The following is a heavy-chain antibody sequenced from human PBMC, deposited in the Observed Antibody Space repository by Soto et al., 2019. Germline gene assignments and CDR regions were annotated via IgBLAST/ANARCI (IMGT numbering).Heavy chain of an antibody. D-gene: IGHD3-10*01. CDR1: GGSISSSSYY. CDR3: ARHKLWFGEHNWFDP. V-gene: IGHV4-39*01. J-gene: IGHJ5*02. Sequence: QLQLQESGPGLVKPSETLSLTCTVSGGSISSSSYYWGWIRQPPGKGLEWIGSSYYSGSTYYNPSLKSRVTMSVDTSKNQFSLKLSSVTAADTAVYYCARHKLWFGEHNWFDPWGQGTLVTVSS. CDR2: SYYSGST.